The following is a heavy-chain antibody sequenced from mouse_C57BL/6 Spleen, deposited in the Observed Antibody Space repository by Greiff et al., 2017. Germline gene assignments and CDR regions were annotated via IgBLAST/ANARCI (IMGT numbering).Heavy chain of an antibody. D-gene: IGHD2-2*01. J-gene: IGHJ2*01. Sequence: EVQLQQSGPELVKPGASVKISCKASGYSFTGYYMPWVKQSHGNILDWIGYIYPYNGVSSYNEKFKGKATLTVDTSSSTAYMQLRSLTSEDSAVYDCERKTYGYDGYFDYWGQGTTLTVSS. CDR1: GYSFTGYY. CDR2: IYPYNGVS. CDR3: ERKTYGYDGYFDY. V-gene: IGHV1-31*01.